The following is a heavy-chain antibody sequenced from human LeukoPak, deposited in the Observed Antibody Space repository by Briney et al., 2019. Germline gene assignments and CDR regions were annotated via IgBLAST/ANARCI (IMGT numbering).Heavy chain of an antibody. J-gene: IGHJ4*02. Sequence: PSETLSLTCTVSGGSISGYYWSWIRQPAGKGLEWIGRIYTSGSTNYNPSLKSRVTMSVDTSKNQFSLKLSSVTAADTAVYYCARGGGGYFDWDSYYFDYWGQGTLVTVSS. V-gene: IGHV4-4*07. CDR2: IYTSGST. CDR3: ARGGGGYFDWDSYYFDY. D-gene: IGHD3-9*01. CDR1: GGSISGYY.